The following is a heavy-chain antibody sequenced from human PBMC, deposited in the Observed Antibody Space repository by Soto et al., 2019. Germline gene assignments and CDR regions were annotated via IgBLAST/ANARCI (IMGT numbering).Heavy chain of an antibody. CDR3: ARDRQWGPGLLYYFDY. CDR1: GFTFSSYA. D-gene: IGHD7-27*01. V-gene: IGHV3-30-3*01. Sequence: QVQLVESGGGVVQPGRSLRLSCAASGFTFSSYAMHWVRQAPGKGLEWVAVISYDGSNKYYADSVKGRFTISRDNSKNTLYLQMNSLRAEDTAVYYCARDRQWGPGLLYYFDYWGQGTLVTVSS. J-gene: IGHJ4*02. CDR2: ISYDGSNK.